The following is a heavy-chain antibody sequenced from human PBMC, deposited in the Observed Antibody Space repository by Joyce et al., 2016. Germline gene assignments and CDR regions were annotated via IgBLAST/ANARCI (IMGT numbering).Heavy chain of an antibody. D-gene: IGHD5/OR15-5a*01. CDR2: ISGSLGNT. CDR1: GFTFNNFV. Sequence: EVQVLESGGGLVQPGGSLRLSCAASGFTFNNFVVSWVRQAPGKGLEWVSAISGSLGNTYYADSVTGRFTVSRDTSGDSILLQMDSLRVEDTAMYFCAAGLKRGYWGQGTLVTVSA. CDR3: AAGLKRGY. V-gene: IGHV3-23*01. J-gene: IGHJ4*02.